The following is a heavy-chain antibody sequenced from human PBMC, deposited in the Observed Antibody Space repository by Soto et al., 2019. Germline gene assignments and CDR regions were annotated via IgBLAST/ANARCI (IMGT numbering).Heavy chain of an antibody. CDR3: AKDLLKWELRFEPSYYFDY. V-gene: IGHV3-23*01. D-gene: IGHD1-26*01. Sequence: EVQLLESGGGLVQPGGSLRLSCAASGFTFSSYAMSWVRQAPGKGLEWVSTISGSGGYTYYADSVKGRFTISRDNSKNTLYLQMNSLRAEDTAVYFCAKDLLKWELRFEPSYYFDYWGQGTLVTVSS. J-gene: IGHJ4*02. CDR1: GFTFSSYA. CDR2: ISGSGGYT.